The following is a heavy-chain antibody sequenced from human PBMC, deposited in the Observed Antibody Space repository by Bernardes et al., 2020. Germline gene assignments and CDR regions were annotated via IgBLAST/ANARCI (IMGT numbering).Heavy chain of an antibody. CDR1: GYTFTSYG. Sequence: ASMKVSCKASGYTFTSYGISWVRQAPGQGLEWMGWISAYNGNTNYAQKLQGRVTMTTDTSTSTAYMELRSLRSDDTAVYYCARVAQTIDFWSGKEYYMDVWGKGTTVTVSS. J-gene: IGHJ6*03. CDR2: ISAYNGNT. D-gene: IGHD3-3*01. V-gene: IGHV1-18*01. CDR3: ARVAQTIDFWSGKEYYMDV.